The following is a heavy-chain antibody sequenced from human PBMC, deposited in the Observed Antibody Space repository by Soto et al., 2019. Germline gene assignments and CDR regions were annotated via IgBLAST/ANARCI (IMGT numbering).Heavy chain of an antibody. Sequence: QGQLVQSGDEVKEPGASVKVSCKASGYIFVNYGIAWVRQAPGQGLEWMGWISPYTGNTHSATKVQGRLTMTTDTSTSTAYMDLGSLTSDDTAVYYCVMVDNYVTPTPQDAWGQGTTVTVSS. V-gene: IGHV1-18*01. CDR3: VMVDNYVTPTPQDA. J-gene: IGHJ6*02. CDR2: ISPYTGNT. CDR1: GYIFVNYG. D-gene: IGHD3-16*01.